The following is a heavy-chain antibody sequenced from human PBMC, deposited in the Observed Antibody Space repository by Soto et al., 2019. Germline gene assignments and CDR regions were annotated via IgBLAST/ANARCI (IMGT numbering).Heavy chain of an antibody. V-gene: IGHV5-10-1*01. D-gene: IGHD3-10*01. CDR1: GYSFNRNW. J-gene: IGHJ1*01. CDR2: IDPSDSYT. Sequence: GESLKISCRGSGYSFNRNWISWVRQKPGKGLEWMGRIDPSDSYTNYGPSFQGHVTISADKSISTAYLQWSNLRAEDTATYHCAARSANSYIYLQFWGQGTPVTVS. CDR3: AARSANSYIYLQF.